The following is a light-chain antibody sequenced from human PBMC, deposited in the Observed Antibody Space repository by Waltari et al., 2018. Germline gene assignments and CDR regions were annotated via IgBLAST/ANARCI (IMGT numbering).Light chain of an antibody. CDR2: DVS. J-gene: IGLJ1*01. CDR3: TSYATGSSYI. Sequence: QSALTQPASVYGSPGQSITISCTGTSNDVGGYNYVSWYQQHPGKAPKLMIYDVSDRPSGVSNRFSGSKSGNTASLTISGLQAEDEAEYYCTSYATGSSYIFGGGTKVTVL. CDR1: SNDVGGYNY. V-gene: IGLV2-14*03.